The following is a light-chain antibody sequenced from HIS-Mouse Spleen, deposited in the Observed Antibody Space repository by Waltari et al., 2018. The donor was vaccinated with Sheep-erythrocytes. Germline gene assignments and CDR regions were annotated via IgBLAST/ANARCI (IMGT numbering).Light chain of an antibody. CDR3: QQYGSSPLFT. CDR2: GAS. CDR1: QSVSSSY. V-gene: IGKV3-20*01. Sequence: EIVLTQSPGTLSLSPGERATLSCRASQSVSSSYLAWYQPKPGQAPRLLIYGASRRATGIPDRFSGSGSGTDFTLTISRLEPEDFAVYYCQQYGSSPLFTFGPGTKVDIK. J-gene: IGKJ3*01.